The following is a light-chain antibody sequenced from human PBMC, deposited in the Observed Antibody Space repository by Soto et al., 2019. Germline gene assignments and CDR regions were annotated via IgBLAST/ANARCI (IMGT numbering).Light chain of an antibody. Sequence: DIQMTQSPSALSASVGDRVTITCRASQTISDSLAWYQQKPGKAPDLLISDVSNLERVVASRFSGSGSGTEFTLTISSMQPDDFATYYCQQYHGYSRTFGQGTKVEI. CDR3: QQYHGYSRT. CDR1: QTISDS. CDR2: DVS. J-gene: IGKJ1*01. V-gene: IGKV1-5*01.